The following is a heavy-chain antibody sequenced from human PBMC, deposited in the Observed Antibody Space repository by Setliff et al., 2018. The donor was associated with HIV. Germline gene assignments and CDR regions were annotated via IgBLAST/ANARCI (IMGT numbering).Heavy chain of an antibody. V-gene: IGHV3-74*03. Sequence: PGGSLRLSCAASGFTFSIYWMHWVRQAPGKGLVWVSRINSDESSTTYADSVKGRFTISRDNAKNTLYLQMNSLRAEDTAVYYCARVGYDYVWGSYAFDIWGQGTLVTVSS. CDR2: INSDESST. CDR1: GFTFSIYW. CDR3: ARVGYDYVWGSYAFDI. J-gene: IGHJ3*02. D-gene: IGHD3-16*01.